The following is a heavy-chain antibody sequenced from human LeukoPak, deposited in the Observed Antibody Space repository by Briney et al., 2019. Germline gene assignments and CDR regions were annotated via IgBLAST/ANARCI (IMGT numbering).Heavy chain of an antibody. J-gene: IGHJ4*02. CDR2: INPSGGST. V-gene: IGHV1-46*01. CDR3: ARDIAAYSSSPLFDY. Sequence: ASVKVSCKASGYTFTSYYMHWVRQAPGQGLEWMGIINPSGGSTSYAQKFQGRVTMTRDMSTSTVYMELSSLRSEDTAVYYCARDIAAYSSSPLFDYWGQGTLVTVSS. CDR1: GYTFTSYY. D-gene: IGHD6-6*01.